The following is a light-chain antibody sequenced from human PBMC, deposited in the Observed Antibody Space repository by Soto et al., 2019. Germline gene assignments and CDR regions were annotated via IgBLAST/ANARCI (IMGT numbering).Light chain of an antibody. V-gene: IGKV3-11*01. Sequence: EIVLTQSPATLSLSPGERATLSCRASQILTNYLNWYQQKPGQAPRLLIYEVSNRATGIPARFSGSGSGTDFTLTISSLAPEDFAVYYCQQRSNWPLTFGGGTKVEVK. CDR1: QILTNY. CDR3: QQRSNWPLT. J-gene: IGKJ4*01. CDR2: EVS.